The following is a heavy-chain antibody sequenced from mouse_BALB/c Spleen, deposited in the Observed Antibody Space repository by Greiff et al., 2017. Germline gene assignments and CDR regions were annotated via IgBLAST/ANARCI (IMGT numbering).Heavy chain of an antibody. V-gene: IGHV5-17*02. J-gene: IGHJ2*01. CDR3: ARSGGNYRFPYFDD. D-gene: IGHD2-1*01. Sequence: EVQVVESGGGLVQPGGSRKLSCAASGFTFSSFGMHWVRQAPEKGLEWVAYISSGSSTIYYADTVKGRFTISRDNPKNTLFLQMTSLRSEDTAMYYCARSGGNYRFPYFDDWGQGTTLTVSS. CDR1: GFTFSSFG. CDR2: ISSGSSTI.